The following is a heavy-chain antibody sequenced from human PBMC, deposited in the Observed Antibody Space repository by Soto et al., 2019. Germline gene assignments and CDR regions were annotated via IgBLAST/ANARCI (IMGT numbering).Heavy chain of an antibody. CDR1: GGSINSYY. V-gene: IGHV4-59*01. J-gene: IGHJ4*02. Sequence: SETLSLTCTVSGGSINSYYWSWIRQPPGKGLEWIGYIYYSGTTSYNPSLKSRVTISVDTSKNQFSPKLGSVTAADTAVYYCARATTTVTTFDYWGQGTLVTVSS. D-gene: IGHD4-17*01. CDR2: IYYSGTT. CDR3: ARATTTVTTFDY.